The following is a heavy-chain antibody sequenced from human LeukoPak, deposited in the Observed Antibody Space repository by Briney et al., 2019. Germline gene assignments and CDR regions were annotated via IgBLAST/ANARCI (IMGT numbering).Heavy chain of an antibody. Sequence: GGSLRLSRAASVLTFSSYAMSGVRQAPGKGLEWVRASSGSGGGTCYADSVKGGFTISRDNSKHTLALQMNRLRAEDAAVYYCARTLDLYWGQGTLVTVSS. CDR2: SSGSGGGT. CDR3: ARTLDLY. D-gene: IGHD1-7*01. J-gene: IGHJ4*02. CDR1: VLTFSSYA. V-gene: IGHV3-23*01.